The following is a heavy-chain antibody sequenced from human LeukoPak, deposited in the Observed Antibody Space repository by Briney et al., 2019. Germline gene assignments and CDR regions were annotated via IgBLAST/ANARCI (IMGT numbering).Heavy chain of an antibody. CDR3: ARVTGSGWSDAFDI. CDR1: GGSITSNTYY. D-gene: IGHD6-19*01. Sequence: SETLSLTCTVSGGSITSNTYYWGWIRQPPGKGLEWIGSVYYSGRTYYYPSLKSRVTISVDTSNNQFSLKLSSVTAADTAVYYCARVTGSGWSDAFDIWGQGTMVTVSS. CDR2: VYYSGRT. J-gene: IGHJ3*02. V-gene: IGHV4-39*01.